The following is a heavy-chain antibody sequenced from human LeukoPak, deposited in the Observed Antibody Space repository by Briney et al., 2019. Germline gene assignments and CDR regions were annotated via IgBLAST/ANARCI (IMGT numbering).Heavy chain of an antibody. CDR1: GGSFSGYY. J-gene: IGHJ3*02. CDR3: ATLYYDSSGYI. CDR2: INHSGSP. Sequence: ASETLSLTCAVYGGSFSGYYWSWIRQPPGKGLEWIGEINHSGSPNYNPSLKSRVTISVDTSKNQFSLKLSSVTAADTAVYYCATLYYDSSGYIWGQGTMVTVSS. D-gene: IGHD3-22*01. V-gene: IGHV4-34*01.